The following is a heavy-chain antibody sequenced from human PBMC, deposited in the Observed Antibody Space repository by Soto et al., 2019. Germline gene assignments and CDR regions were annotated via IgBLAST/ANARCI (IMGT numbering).Heavy chain of an antibody. J-gene: IGHJ4*02. CDR3: AKGPPLSNLGYCSGGSCYPTDY. Sequence: GSLRLSCAASGFTFRNYCMNWVRQAPGKGLEWVSYIGLGSSTRYYADSVEGRFTISRDNAKNSLYLQMNSLRAEDTAVYYCAKGPPLSNLGYCSGGSCYPTDYWGQGTLVTVSS. CDR2: IGLGSSTR. D-gene: IGHD2-15*01. V-gene: IGHV3-48*01. CDR1: GFTFRNYC.